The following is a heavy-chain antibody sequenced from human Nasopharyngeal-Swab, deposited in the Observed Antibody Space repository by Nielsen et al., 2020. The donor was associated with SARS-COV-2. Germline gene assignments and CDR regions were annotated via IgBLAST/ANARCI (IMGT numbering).Heavy chain of an antibody. CDR2: INHSGST. D-gene: IGHD7-27*01. CDR1: GGSFSGYY. V-gene: IGHV4-34*01. J-gene: IGHJ2*01. Sequence: SETLSLTCAVYGGSFSGYYWSWIRQPPGKGLEWIGEINHSGSTNYNPSLKGRVTISVDTSKNQFSLKLSSVTAADTAVYYCARGRPSLGKVGYFDLWGRGTLVTVSS. CDR3: ARGRPSLGKVGYFDL.